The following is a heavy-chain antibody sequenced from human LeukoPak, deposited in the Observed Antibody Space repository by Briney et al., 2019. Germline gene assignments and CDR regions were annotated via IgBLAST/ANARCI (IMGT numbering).Heavy chain of an antibody. V-gene: IGHV4-59*01. D-gene: IGHD5-24*01. Sequence: PSETLSLTCTGSGGSISSYYWSWIRQPPGKGLEWIGYIYYNGRNNYNPSLQSRVTISVDTSKNQFSLKLSSVTAADTAVYYCARVIEAFDYWGQGTLVTVSS. CDR1: GGSISSYY. CDR2: IYYNGRN. J-gene: IGHJ4*02. CDR3: ARVIEAFDY.